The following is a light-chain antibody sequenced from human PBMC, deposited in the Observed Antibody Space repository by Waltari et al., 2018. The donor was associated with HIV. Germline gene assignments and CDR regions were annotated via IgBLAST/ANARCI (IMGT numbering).Light chain of an antibody. CDR1: RSDVGGYNY. Sequence: QSALTQPASVSASPGQSITISCPGTRSDVGGYNYVSWYQQYPGRVPKLMIYEVNNRPSGVSNRFSGSKSGNTASLTISGLQAEDEADYYCASYTSGSKVFGTGTKVTVL. J-gene: IGLJ1*01. CDR2: EVN. V-gene: IGLV2-14*01. CDR3: ASYTSGSKV.